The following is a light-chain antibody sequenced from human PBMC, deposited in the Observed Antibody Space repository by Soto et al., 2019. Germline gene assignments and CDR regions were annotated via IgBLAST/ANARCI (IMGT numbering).Light chain of an antibody. CDR3: AAWDDSLNGPR. CDR1: SSNIGSHT. J-gene: IGLJ2*01. CDR2: NRN. V-gene: IGLV1-44*01. Sequence: QSVLTQPPSESGTPGQRITISCSGSSSNIGSHTVNWYQQLPGATPKVLIYNRNERPSGVPDRFSGSKSGSSASLAISSLQPEDEAHYYCAAWDDSLNGPRFGGGTKVTVL.